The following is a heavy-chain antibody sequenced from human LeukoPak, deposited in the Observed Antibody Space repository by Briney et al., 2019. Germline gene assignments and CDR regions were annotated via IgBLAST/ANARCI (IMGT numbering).Heavy chain of an antibody. J-gene: IGHJ4*02. CDR2: ISSSGSTI. V-gene: IGHV3-48*03. CDR1: GFTFRSYE. Sequence: GGSLRLSCAASGFTFRSYEVNWVRQAPGKGLEWVSYISSSGSTIYYADSVKGRFTISRDNAKNSLYLQMNSLRAEDTAVYYCARDPGTYFDYWGQGTLVTVSS. D-gene: IGHD6-13*01. CDR3: ARDPGTYFDY.